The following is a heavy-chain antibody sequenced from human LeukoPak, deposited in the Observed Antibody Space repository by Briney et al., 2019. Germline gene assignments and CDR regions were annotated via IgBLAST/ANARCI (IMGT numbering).Heavy chain of an antibody. V-gene: IGHV3-23*01. CDR3: ARGGVDYYGSGTYYLMYYFDY. J-gene: IGHJ4*02. Sequence: GGSLRLSCAASGFTFNTYGMSWVRQAPGKGLEWVSCISGSGGATYYADSVKGRFTISRDDAHNALYLQMHSLRAEDTAVYFCARGGVDYYGSGTYYLMYYFDYWGQGALVTVSS. CDR2: ISGSGGAT. D-gene: IGHD3-10*01. CDR1: GFTFNTYG.